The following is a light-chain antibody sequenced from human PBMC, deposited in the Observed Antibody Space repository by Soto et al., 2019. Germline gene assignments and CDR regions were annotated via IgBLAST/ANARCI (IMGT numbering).Light chain of an antibody. CDR1: SSDVGNWNL. CDR3: CSYAGLSTYV. Sequence: QSVLTQPASVSGSPGQSITISCSGTSSDVGNWNLVSWYQQHPGKAPKLIIYDVGQRPSGSSHRFSGSKSGNTAYLTISGLQTEDEADYHCCSYAGLSTYVFGSGTKLTVL. J-gene: IGLJ1*01. V-gene: IGLV2-23*02. CDR2: DVG.